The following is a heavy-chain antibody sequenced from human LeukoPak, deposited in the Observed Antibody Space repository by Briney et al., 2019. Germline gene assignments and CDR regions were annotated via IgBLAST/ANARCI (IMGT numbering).Heavy chain of an antibody. D-gene: IGHD4-17*01. J-gene: IGHJ4*02. CDR2: ISSSSSTI. V-gene: IGHV3-48*01. CDR3: ARGRTTVTTSLDY. CDR1: GFTFSSYS. Sequence: GGSLRLSCAASGFTFSSYSMNWVRQAPGKGLEWVSYISSSSSTIYYADSVKGRFTISRDNAKNSLYLQMNSLRAEDTAVYYCARGRTTVTTSLDYWGQGTLVTVSS.